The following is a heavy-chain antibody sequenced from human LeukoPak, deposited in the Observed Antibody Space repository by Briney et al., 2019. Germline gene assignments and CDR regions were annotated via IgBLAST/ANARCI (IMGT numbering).Heavy chain of an antibody. V-gene: IGHV4-59*08. D-gene: IGHD1-20*01. CDR2: IYYRGRT. CDR1: NGSMAAYY. CDR3: ARGGNWNDAFDI. J-gene: IGHJ3*02. Sequence: PSETLSLTCTVSNGSMAAYYWSWIRQPPRKGLEWIGYIYYRGRTNYNPSLKSRVTMSVDTSKKQFSLRLNSVTAADAAVYYCARGGNWNDAFDIWGQGPMVTVSS.